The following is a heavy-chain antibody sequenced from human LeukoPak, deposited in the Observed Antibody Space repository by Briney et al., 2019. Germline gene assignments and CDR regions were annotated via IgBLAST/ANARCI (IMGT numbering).Heavy chain of an antibody. Sequence: SETLSLTCTVSGGSISSGGYYWSWIRQPPGKGLEWIGYIYHSGSTYYNPSLKSRVTISVDRSKNQFSLKLSSVTAADTAVYCCARALGGAFDIWGQGTMVTVSS. CDR2: IYHSGST. CDR3: ARALGGAFDI. D-gene: IGHD7-27*01. CDR1: GGSISSGGYY. J-gene: IGHJ3*02. V-gene: IGHV4-30-2*01.